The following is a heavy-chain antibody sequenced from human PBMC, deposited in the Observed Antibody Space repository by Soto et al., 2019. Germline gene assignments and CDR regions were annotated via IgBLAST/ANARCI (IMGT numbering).Heavy chain of an antibody. Sequence: QVQLVQSGAEVRKPGSSLRVSCKSSGATFSTTGISWVRQAPGQGLEWMGGIVPLFGTPKYARKFQGRVSITADESTNTVYMALNSLRPDDAAVYYCARASPFIGGGEPCYRLDSSFDSWGQGSLVIVSS. V-gene: IGHV1-69*01. CDR1: GATFSTTG. CDR2: IVPLFGTP. J-gene: IGHJ5*01. D-gene: IGHD2-21*01. CDR3: ARASPFIGGGEPCYRLDSSFDS.